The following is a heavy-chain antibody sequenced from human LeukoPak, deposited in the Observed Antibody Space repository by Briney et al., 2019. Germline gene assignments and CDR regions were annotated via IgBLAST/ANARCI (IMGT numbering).Heavy chain of an antibody. CDR1: GFTVSSNY. D-gene: IGHD3-3*02. Sequence: PGGSLRLSCAASGFTVSSNYMSWVRQAPGKGLEWVSVIYSGGSTYYADSVKGRFTISRDNSKNTLYLQTNSLRAEDTAVYYCARGHISHEFDYWGQGTLVTVSS. CDR2: IYSGGST. J-gene: IGHJ4*02. V-gene: IGHV3-53*01. CDR3: ARGHISHEFDY.